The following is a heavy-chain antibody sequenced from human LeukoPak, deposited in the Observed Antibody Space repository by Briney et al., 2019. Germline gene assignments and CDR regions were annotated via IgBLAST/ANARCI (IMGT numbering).Heavy chain of an antibody. CDR1: GYTFTSYY. D-gene: IGHD3-22*01. CDR2: INPNSGGT. V-gene: IGHV1-2*02. Sequence: ASVKVSCKASGYTFTSYYMHWVRQAPGQGLEWMGWINPNSGGTNYAQKFQGRVTMTRDTSISTAYMELSRLRSDDTAVYYCARDRYYYDSSGFAPVDYWGQGTLVTVSS. CDR3: ARDRYYYDSSGFAPVDY. J-gene: IGHJ4*02.